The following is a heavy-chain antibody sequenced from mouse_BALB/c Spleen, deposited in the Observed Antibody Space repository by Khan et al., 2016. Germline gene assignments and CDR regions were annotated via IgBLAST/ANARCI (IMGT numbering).Heavy chain of an antibody. Sequence: VQLQQSGPELVKPGASVKISCKASGYLFTGYYMNWVKQSHGKSLEWIGRINPYNGDIFYNQKFKGKATLTVDKSSNTAHMEFLSLTSEDSSVYYCGRRDYFDYWGQGTTLTVSS. CDR1: GYLFTGYY. V-gene: IGHV1-37*01. J-gene: IGHJ2*01. CDR2: INPYNGDI. CDR3: GRRDYFDY.